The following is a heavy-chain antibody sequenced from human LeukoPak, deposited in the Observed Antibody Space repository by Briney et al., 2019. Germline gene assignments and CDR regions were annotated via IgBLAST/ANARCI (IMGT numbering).Heavy chain of an antibody. CDR3: ARAILGYDSSGYYYIYYFDY. Sequence: SVKVSCKASGGTFSSYAISWVRQAPGQGLEWMGGIIPIFGTANYAQKFQGRVTITADESTSTAYMELSSLRSEDTAVYYCARAILGYDSSGYYYIYYFDYWGQGTLVTVSS. V-gene: IGHV1-69*01. J-gene: IGHJ4*02. D-gene: IGHD3-22*01. CDR1: GGTFSSYA. CDR2: IIPIFGTA.